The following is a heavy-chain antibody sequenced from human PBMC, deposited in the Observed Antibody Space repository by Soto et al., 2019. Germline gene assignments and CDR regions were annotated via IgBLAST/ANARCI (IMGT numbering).Heavy chain of an antibody. CDR1: GFSTSASGVG. CDR3: AHRRRQGSGTYYGWFAA. V-gene: IGHV2-5*02. Sequence: QITLKETGPSPVKPTQPLTLTCTVSGFSTSASGVGVGWIRQPRGKALEWLALIYWDADKRYSPSLKSRLTINKDTSKNQAVVTMTNMDPVDRAVYSSAHRRRQGSGTYYGWFAAWGQVTLVTVSS. CDR2: IYWDADK. J-gene: IGHJ5*02. D-gene: IGHD3-10*01.